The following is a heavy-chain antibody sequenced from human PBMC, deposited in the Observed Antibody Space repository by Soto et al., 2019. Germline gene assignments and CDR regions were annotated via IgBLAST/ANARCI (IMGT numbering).Heavy chain of an antibody. CDR3: ARFHAPGSSTWVDP. Sequence: QVQLQESGPGLLKPSETLSLTCTVSGGSINSYYWSWIRQPPGKGLEWIGYIFYSGSTNYNPPLKSRVTISVDTSKNQVSLKLRSVTAADTAVYYCARFHAPGSSTWVDPWGQGTLVTVSS. CDR1: GGSINSYY. J-gene: IGHJ5*02. V-gene: IGHV4-59*01. CDR2: IFYSGST. D-gene: IGHD3-10*01.